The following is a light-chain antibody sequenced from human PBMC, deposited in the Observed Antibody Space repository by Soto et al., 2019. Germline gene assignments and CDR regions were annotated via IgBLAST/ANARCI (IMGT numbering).Light chain of an antibody. CDR2: GAS. J-gene: IGKJ4*01. CDR1: QSVASK. CDR3: QQYNNWPLT. V-gene: IGKV3D-15*01. Sequence: DIVMTQSPATLSVSPGERATLSCRASQSVASKLAWYQQKPGQAPKLLIYGASTRATGIPARFSGSGSGTEFSLTFSSLQSEDFAVYYCQQYNNWPLTFGGGTKVEIK.